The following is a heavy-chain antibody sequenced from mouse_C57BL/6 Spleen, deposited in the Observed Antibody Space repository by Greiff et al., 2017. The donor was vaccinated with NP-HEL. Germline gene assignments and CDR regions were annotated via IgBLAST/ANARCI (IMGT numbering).Heavy chain of an antibody. CDR2: IHPNSGST. Sequence: QVQLQQSGAELVKPGASVKLSCKASGYTFTSYWLHWVKQRPGQGLEWIGMIHPNSGSTNYNEKFKSKATLTVDTSSSTAYMQLSSLTSEDSAVCYCVLRDAMEYWGQGASVTVSS. J-gene: IGHJ4*01. CDR3: VLRDAMEY. CDR1: GYTFTSYW. D-gene: IGHD1-1*01. V-gene: IGHV1-64*01.